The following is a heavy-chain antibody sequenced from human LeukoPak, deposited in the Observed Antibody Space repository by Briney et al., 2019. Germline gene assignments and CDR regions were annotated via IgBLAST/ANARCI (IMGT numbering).Heavy chain of an antibody. V-gene: IGHV3-23*01. J-gene: IGHJ4*02. CDR2: ISGSAHKI. CDR1: GITFSNYA. Sequence: GGSLRLSCVASGITFSNYAVSWVRQAPEKGLDWVSVISGSAHKIRYADSVKGRFTISRDNSENIVYLQMNNLRAEDMAVYYCAGRVTGYSSGYVYWGQGTLVTVSS. D-gene: IGHD5-18*01. CDR3: AGRVTGYSSGYVY.